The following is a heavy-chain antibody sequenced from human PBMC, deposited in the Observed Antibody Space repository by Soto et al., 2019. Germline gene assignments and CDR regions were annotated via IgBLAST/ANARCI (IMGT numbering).Heavy chain of an antibody. Sequence: QVQLQESGPGLVKPSGTLSLTCAVSGGSISSSNWWSWVRQPPGKGLEWIGEIYHSGSTNYNPSLXXRXARSVAKSKNTFSLKLSSVPAAATAVYYCARGVGGYYDGMDGWGQGTTVTVSS. CDR2: IYHSGST. CDR3: ARGVGGYYDGMDG. V-gene: IGHV4-4*02. D-gene: IGHD2-2*01. J-gene: IGHJ6*02. CDR1: GGSISSSNW.